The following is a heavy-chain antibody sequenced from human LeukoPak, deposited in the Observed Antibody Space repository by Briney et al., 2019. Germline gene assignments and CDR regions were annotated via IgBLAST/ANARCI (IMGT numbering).Heavy chain of an antibody. J-gene: IGHJ1*01. CDR1: GGTFSSYA. V-gene: IGHV1-2*06. CDR2: INPNSGGT. CDR3: ASGQGRYPLQH. Sequence: GASVKVSCKASGGTFSSYAISWVRQAPGQGLEWMGRINPNSGGTNYAQKFQGRVTMTRDTSISTAYMELSRLRSDDTAVYYCASGQGRYPLQHWGQGTLVTVSS. D-gene: IGHD3-9*01.